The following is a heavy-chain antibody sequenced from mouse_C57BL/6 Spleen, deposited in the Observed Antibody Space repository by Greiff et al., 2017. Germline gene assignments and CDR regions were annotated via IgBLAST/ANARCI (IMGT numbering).Heavy chain of an antibody. Sequence: QVHVKQSGAELARPGASVKMSCKASGYTFTSYTMHWVKQRPGQGLEWIGYINPSSGYTKYNQKFKDKATLTADKSSSTAYMQLSSLTSEDSAVYYCARHYYGLVGYWGQGTTLTVSS. CDR3: ARHYYGLVGY. CDR1: GYTFTSYT. J-gene: IGHJ2*01. V-gene: IGHV1-4*01. D-gene: IGHD1-1*01. CDR2: INPSSGYT.